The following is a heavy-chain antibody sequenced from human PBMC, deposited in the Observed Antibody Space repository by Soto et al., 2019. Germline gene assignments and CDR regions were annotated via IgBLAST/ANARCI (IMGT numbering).Heavy chain of an antibody. CDR3: ARIAASGRGWDV. V-gene: IGHV3-7*01. D-gene: IGHD6-13*01. CDR1: GFTFSSYW. CDR2: IKQDGSEE. Sequence: EVQLVXSGGXXVXPGGSLXLSCVDSGFTFSSYWMSWVRQAPXXGLEWVGNIKQDGSEENYVDSVKGRFIISRDNAKNSMYLQMNSLRAEDTAVYYCARIAASGRGWDVWGQGTTVVVSS. J-gene: IGHJ6*02.